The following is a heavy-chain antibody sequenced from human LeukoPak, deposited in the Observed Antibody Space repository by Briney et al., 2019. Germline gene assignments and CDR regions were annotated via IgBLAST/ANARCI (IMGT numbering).Heavy chain of an antibody. V-gene: IGHV3-21*01. CDR2: ISSGSSYI. Sequence: GGSLRLSCAASGFTFSSYSMNWVRQAPGKGLEWVSSISSGSSYIYCADSVKGRFTISRDNAKNSLYLQMISLRAEDTAVYYCARAPSKYDFWSGYHYYYMDVWGKGTTVTVSS. CDR3: ARAPSKYDFWSGYHYYYMDV. J-gene: IGHJ6*03. D-gene: IGHD3-3*01. CDR1: GFTFSSYS.